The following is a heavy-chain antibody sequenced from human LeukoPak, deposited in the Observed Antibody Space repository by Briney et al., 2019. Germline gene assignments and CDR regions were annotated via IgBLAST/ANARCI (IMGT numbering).Heavy chain of an antibody. CDR1: VGSINNYY. V-gene: IGHV4-59*08. CDR2: IYYSGST. Sequence: SETLSLTCTVSVGSINNYYWSWIRQPPGKGLEWIGYIYYSGSTNYNPSLKSRVTISVDTSKNQFSLKLSSVTAADTAVYYCAGSPGWYFDLWGRGTLVTVSS. CDR3: AGSPGWYFDL. J-gene: IGHJ2*01.